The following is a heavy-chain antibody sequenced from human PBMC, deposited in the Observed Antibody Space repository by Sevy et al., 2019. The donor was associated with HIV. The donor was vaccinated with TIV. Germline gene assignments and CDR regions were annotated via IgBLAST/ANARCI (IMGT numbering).Heavy chain of an antibody. J-gene: IGHJ4*02. D-gene: IGHD6-13*01. CDR1: GFTFSSYG. CDR3: AKDYSSWFFIFDH. Sequence: AGSLRLSCAASGFTFSSYGMHWVRQAPGKGLEWVAFIRYDGSNKYYADSVKGRFTISRDNSKNTLYLQMNSLRAEDTAVYYCAKDYSSWFFIFDHWGQGTLVTVSS. V-gene: IGHV3-30*02. CDR2: IRYDGSNK.